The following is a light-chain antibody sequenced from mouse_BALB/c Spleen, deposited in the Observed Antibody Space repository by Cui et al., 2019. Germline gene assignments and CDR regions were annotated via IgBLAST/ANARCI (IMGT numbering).Light chain of an antibody. J-gene: IGKJ5*01. V-gene: IGKV4-79*01. Sequence: QIVLTQSPAIMSASPGLRLTMTCIASSSVSSSYLYWYQQKSGSSPKLWIYSISNLASGVPARFSGSGSGTSYSLTINSMEAEDAATYYCQQWSSNPLTFGAGTKLELK. CDR3: QQWSSNPLT. CDR2: SIS. CDR1: SSVSSSY.